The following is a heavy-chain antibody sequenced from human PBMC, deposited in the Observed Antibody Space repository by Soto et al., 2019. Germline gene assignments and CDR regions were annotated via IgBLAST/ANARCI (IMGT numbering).Heavy chain of an antibody. J-gene: IGHJ4*02. Sequence: QVQLVQSGAEVKKPGSSVKVSCKASGGTFSSYAISWVRQAPGQGLEWMGGIIPIFGTANYAQKFQGRVTITADESTSTAYMELSSLRSEDTAVYYCARVPVGDGYNFRGTPADYWGQGTLVTVSS. CDR1: GGTFSSYA. V-gene: IGHV1-69*12. D-gene: IGHD5-12*01. CDR2: IIPIFGTA. CDR3: ARVPVGDGYNFRGTPADY.